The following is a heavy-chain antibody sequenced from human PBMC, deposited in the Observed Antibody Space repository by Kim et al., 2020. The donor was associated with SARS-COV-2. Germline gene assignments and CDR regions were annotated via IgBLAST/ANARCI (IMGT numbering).Heavy chain of an antibody. J-gene: IGHJ4*02. V-gene: IGHV4-34*01. CDR2: INHSGST. D-gene: IGHD3-16*02. Sequence: SETLSLTCAVYGGSFSGYYWSWIRQPPGKGLEWIGEINHSGSTNYNPSLKSRVTISVDTSKNQFSLKLSSVTAADTAVYYCARNYVWGSYRPWYYFDYWGQGTLVTVSS. CDR1: GGSFSGYY. CDR3: ARNYVWGSYRPWYYFDY.